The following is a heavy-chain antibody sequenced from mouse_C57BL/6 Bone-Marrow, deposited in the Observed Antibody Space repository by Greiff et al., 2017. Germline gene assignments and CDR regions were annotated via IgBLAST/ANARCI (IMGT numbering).Heavy chain of an antibody. CDR3: ARKDSSGYGRAY. D-gene: IGHD3-2*02. J-gene: IGHJ3*01. V-gene: IGHV1-61*01. CDR2: IYPSDSET. Sequence: KQSCKASGYTFTSYWMDWVKQRPGQGLEWIGNIYPSDSETHYNQKFKDKATLTVDKSSSTAYMQLSSLTSEDSAVYYCARKDSSGYGRAYWGQGTLVTVSA. CDR1: GYTFTSYW.